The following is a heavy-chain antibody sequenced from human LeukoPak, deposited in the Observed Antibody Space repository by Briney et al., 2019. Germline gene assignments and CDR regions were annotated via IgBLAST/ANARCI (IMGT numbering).Heavy chain of an antibody. CDR1: GFTFSDYY. J-gene: IGHJ3*02. Sequence: NSGGPLRLSCAASGFTFSDYYRRWIRQAPGKRLEWVSSISSSSSYIYYADSVKGRFTISRDNAKNSLYLQMNSLRAEDTAVYYCARDLKLKGLAFDIWGQGTMVTVSS. V-gene: IGHV3-11*06. CDR3: ARDLKLKGLAFDI. D-gene: IGHD1-7*01. CDR2: ISSSSSYI.